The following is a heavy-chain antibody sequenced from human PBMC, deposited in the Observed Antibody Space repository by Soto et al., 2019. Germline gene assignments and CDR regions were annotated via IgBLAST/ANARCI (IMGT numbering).Heavy chain of an antibody. CDR1: GGSISSYY. J-gene: IGHJ6*03. CDR2: IYYSGST. D-gene: IGHD5-18*01. CDR3: ARYGSLQLGETYYYYMDV. V-gene: IGHV4-59*01. Sequence: SETLSLTCTVSGGSISSYYWSWIRQPPGKVLEWIGYIYYSGSTNYNPSLKSRVTISVDTSKNQFSLKLSSVTAADTAVYYCARYGSLQLGETYYYYMDVWGKGTTVT.